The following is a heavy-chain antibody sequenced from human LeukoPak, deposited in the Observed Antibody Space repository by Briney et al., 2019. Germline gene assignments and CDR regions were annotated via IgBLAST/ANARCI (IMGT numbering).Heavy chain of an antibody. D-gene: IGHD3-22*01. CDR3: AKGADYDSSGYYHTYYFDY. CDR2: ISGSGGST. J-gene: IGHJ4*02. V-gene: IGHV3-23*01. Sequence: PGGSLRLSCAASGFTFSSYAMSWVRQAPGKGLEWVSAISGSGGSTYYADSVKGRFTISRDNSKNTLYLQMNSLRAEDTAVYYCAKGADYDSSGYYHTYYFDYWGQGTLVTVSS. CDR1: GFTFSSYA.